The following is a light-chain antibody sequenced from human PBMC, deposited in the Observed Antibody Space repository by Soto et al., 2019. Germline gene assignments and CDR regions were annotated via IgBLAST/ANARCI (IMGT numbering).Light chain of an antibody. V-gene: IGKV3-15*01. CDR1: HGIGTA. CDR2: GAS. Sequence: EIVMTQSPATLSVSPGEGATLSCRASHGIGTALAWYQQKPGQTPRLLMYGASSRATGLPARFSGSASGTEFTLTSTILQSEDFAVYYCQHYSDWPLTFGGGTKVESK. CDR3: QHYSDWPLT. J-gene: IGKJ4*01.